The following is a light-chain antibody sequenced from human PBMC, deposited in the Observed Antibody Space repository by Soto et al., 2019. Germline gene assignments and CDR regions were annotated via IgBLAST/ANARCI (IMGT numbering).Light chain of an antibody. CDR1: HNVSNW. V-gene: IGKV1-5*03. CDR2: KAS. Sequence: DVEMTQSPSTLPTSIGDRVTIDCRASHNVSNWLAWYQQKPGKAPKLLIYKASRLESGVPSRFSASGSGTDFTLTINSLQSDDFATYFCQQSSKESTFGQGTKLEIK. CDR3: QQSSKEST. J-gene: IGKJ2*01.